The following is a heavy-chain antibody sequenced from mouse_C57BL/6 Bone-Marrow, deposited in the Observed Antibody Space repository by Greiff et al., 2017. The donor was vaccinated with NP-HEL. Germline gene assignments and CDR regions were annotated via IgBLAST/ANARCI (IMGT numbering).Heavy chain of an antibody. V-gene: IGHV1-81*01. Sequence: VQLQQSGAELARPGASVKLSCKASGYTFTSYGISWVKQRTGQGLEWIGEIYPRSGNTYYNEKFKGKATLTADKSSTTAYMELRSLTSEDSAVYVCARSGTTLVAGDYYFDYWGQGTTLTVSS. CDR3: ARSGTTLVAGDYYFDY. D-gene: IGHD1-1*01. CDR1: GYTFTSYG. J-gene: IGHJ2*01. CDR2: IYPRSGNT.